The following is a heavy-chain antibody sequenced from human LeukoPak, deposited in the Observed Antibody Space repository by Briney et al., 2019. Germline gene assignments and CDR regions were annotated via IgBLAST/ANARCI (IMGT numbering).Heavy chain of an antibody. D-gene: IGHD3-3*01. CDR3: ARVRYDFWSGYYTGILGTDYYYGMDV. V-gene: IGHV3-7*01. CDR2: IKQDGSEK. Sequence: GGSLRLSCAASGFTFSSYAMSWVRQAPGKGLEWVASIKQDGSEKYYVDSVKGRFTISRDNAKNSLYLQMNSLRAEDTAVYYCARVRYDFWSGYYTGILGTDYYYGMDVWGQGTTVTVSS. CDR1: GFTFSSYA. J-gene: IGHJ6*02.